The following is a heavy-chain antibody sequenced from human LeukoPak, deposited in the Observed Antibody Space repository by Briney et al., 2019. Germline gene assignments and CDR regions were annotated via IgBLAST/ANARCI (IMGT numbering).Heavy chain of an antibody. D-gene: IGHD6-6*01. CDR3: ARDRGAARFDF. V-gene: IGHV3-33*01. CDR2: IWYDGSNK. Sequence: GGSLRLSCAASGFTFRNHGMYWVRQAPGKGLEWVAIIWYDGSNKYYVDSVKGRFTISRDNSKNMLYLQMNSLRVEDRAVYYCARDRGAARFDFWGQGTQVTVSS. J-gene: IGHJ4*02. CDR1: GFTFRNHG.